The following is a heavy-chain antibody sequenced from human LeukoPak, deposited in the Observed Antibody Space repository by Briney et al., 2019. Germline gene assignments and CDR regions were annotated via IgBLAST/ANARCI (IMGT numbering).Heavy chain of an antibody. J-gene: IGHJ4*02. CDR2: IYYSGST. V-gene: IGHV4-59*01. CDR3: ARSSYYYDSSGYYYVPSGYFGY. CDR1: GGSISSYY. Sequence: SETLSLTCTVSGGSISSYYWSWIRQPPGKGLEWIGYIYYSGSTNYNPSLKSRVTISVDTSKNQFSLKLSSVTAADTAVYYCARSSYYYDSSGYYYVPSGYFGYWGQGTLVTVSS. D-gene: IGHD3-22*01.